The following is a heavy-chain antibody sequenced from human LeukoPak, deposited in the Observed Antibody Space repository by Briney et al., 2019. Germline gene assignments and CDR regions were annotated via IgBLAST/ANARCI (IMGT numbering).Heavy chain of an antibody. D-gene: IGHD3-22*01. V-gene: IGHV3-7*01. CDR2: INQDGSEK. CDR3: ARDSGDSSGCYFDY. CDR1: GFTFSTYL. J-gene: IGHJ4*02. Sequence: GGSLRLSCAASGFTFSTYLMSWVRQAPGKGLEWVANINQDGSEKYYVDSVKGRFIISRDNAKNSLYLQMNDLRAEDTALYYCARDSGDSSGCYFDYWGRGALVTVSS.